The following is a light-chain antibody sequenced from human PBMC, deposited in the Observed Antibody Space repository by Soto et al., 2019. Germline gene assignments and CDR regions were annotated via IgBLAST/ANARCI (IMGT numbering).Light chain of an antibody. Sequence: QSVLTQPASVSGSPGQSITISCTGTSSDIGAHDDVSWYQQHPGKVPKLLIYGVTDRPSGISNRFSGSKSGNVASLTISGLQAEVEADYYCCSYTSDLTPYVFGSGTKFTVL. CDR3: CSYTSDLTPYV. CDR2: GVT. CDR1: SSDIGAHDD. J-gene: IGLJ1*01. V-gene: IGLV2-14*03.